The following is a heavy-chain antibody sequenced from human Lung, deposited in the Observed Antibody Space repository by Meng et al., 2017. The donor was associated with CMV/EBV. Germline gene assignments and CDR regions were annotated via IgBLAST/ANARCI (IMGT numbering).Heavy chain of an antibody. Sequence: GSLRLSYAVYGGSFSGYYWSWIRQPPGKGLEWIGEINHRGSTNYNPSLKSRVTISVDTSKNQFSLKLSSVTAADTAVYYCARELGYCSSTSCYTYYYYGMDVXGQGXTVTVSS. CDR3: ARELGYCSSTSCYTYYYYGMDV. CDR2: INHRGST. D-gene: IGHD2-2*02. J-gene: IGHJ6*02. CDR1: GGSFSGYY. V-gene: IGHV4-34*01.